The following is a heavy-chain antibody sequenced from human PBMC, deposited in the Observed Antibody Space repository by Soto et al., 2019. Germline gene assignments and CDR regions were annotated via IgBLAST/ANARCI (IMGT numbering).Heavy chain of an antibody. D-gene: IGHD6-13*01. CDR2: ISSSGSTI. J-gene: IGHJ5*02. V-gene: IGHV3-11*01. CDR3: ARQGATAATVPLIWFDP. Sequence: GGSLSLSCAASGFTFSDYYMSWIRQAPGKGLEWVSYISSSGSTIYYADSVKGRFTISADKSISTAYLQWSSLKASDTAIYYCARQGATAATVPLIWFDPWGQGTLVTVSS. CDR1: GFTFSDYY.